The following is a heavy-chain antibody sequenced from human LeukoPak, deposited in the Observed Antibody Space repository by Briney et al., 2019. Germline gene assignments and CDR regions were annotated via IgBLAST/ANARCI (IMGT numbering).Heavy chain of an antibody. CDR1: GFTFDDYG. D-gene: IGHD3-22*01. J-gene: IGHJ4*02. CDR3: ARVGDYYDSSGYYYASYYFDY. V-gene: IGHV3-20*04. Sequence: GGSLRLSCAASGFTFDDYGMSWVRHAPGKGLEWVSGINWNGGSTGYADSVKGRFTISRDNAKNSLYLQMNSLRAEDTALYYCARVGDYYDSSGYYYASYYFDYWGQGTLVTVSS. CDR2: INWNGGST.